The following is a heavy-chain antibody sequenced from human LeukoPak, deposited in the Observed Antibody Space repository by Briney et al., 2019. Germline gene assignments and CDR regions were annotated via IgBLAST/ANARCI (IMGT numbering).Heavy chain of an antibody. CDR3: ARDEKGFLEWLSSRGNWFDP. D-gene: IGHD3-3*01. CDR1: GFTFSSYA. CDR2: ISSSSSYI. Sequence: GGSLRLSCVVSGFTFSSYAMSWVRQAPGKGLECVSSISSSSSYIYYADSVKGRFTISRDNAKNSLYLQMNSLRAEDTAVYYCARDEKGFLEWLSSRGNWFDPWGQGTLVTVSS. J-gene: IGHJ5*02. V-gene: IGHV3-21*01.